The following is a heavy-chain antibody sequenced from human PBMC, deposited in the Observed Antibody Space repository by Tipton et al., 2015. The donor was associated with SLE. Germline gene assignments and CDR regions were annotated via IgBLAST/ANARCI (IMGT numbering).Heavy chain of an antibody. J-gene: IGHJ6*02. CDR2: IYYSGSS. CDR3: ARRPHYYYYGMDV. CDR1: SDSISSYY. Sequence: TLSLTCNVSSDSISSYYWSWIRQPPGKGLEWIGYIYYSGSSNSNPSLQSRVTISVDTSKNQFSLKLSSVTAADTAVYYCARRPHYYYYGMDVWGQGTTVTVSS. V-gene: IGHV4-59*12.